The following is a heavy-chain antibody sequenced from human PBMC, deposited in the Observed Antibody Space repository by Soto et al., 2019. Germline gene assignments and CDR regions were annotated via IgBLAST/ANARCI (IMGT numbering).Heavy chain of an antibody. CDR3: ATYPRPYKWTDI. J-gene: IGHJ4*02. D-gene: IGHD1-20*01. CDR1: GGALTSYP. Sequence: QVRLEQSGAEVKKPGSSVRVSCQASGGALTSYPIHWVRQTPGQGLEWMGVIDPIVDTSNLAENFKTRLTLTADTSTKTVYMDLTSLRSDDTAIYFCATYPRPYKWTDIWGRGTQLTVSS. V-gene: IGHV1-69*06. CDR2: IDPIVDTS.